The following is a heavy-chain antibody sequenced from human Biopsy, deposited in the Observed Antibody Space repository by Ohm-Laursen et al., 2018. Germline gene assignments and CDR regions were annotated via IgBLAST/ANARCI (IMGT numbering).Heavy chain of an antibody. CDR3: ARLRGGVVINYSWFDP. CDR1: GGSIRSNGFY. J-gene: IGHJ5*02. Sequence: TLSLTCTVSGGSIRSNGFYWGWIRQAPGKGLEWIGSISYRGTTSYNPSLKSRVAISVDTSKNQLSLSLNSVTAADTAVFYCARLRGGVVINYSWFDPWGQGILVTVSS. D-gene: IGHD3-3*01. CDR2: ISYRGTT. V-gene: IGHV4-39*01.